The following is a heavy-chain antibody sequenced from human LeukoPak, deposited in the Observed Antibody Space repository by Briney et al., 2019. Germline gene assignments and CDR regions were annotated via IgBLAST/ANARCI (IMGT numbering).Heavy chain of an antibody. J-gene: IGHJ4*02. Sequence: GGSLRLSCAASGFTISSNYMSWVRQAPGKGLEWVSVIFSGGSTYYADSVKGRFTISRDNSKNTLYLQMNSLRAEDWAVYYCARKASHYDSSGYFNVGVFDYWGQGTLVTVSS. CDR2: IFSGGST. V-gene: IGHV3-66*01. CDR3: ARKASHYDSSGYFNVGVFDY. CDR1: GFTISSNY. D-gene: IGHD3-22*01.